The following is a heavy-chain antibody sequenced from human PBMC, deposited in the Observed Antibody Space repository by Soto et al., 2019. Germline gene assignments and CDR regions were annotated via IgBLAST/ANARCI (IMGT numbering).Heavy chain of an antibody. Sequence: SETLSLTCAVSSGSISSSNWWSWVRQPPGKGLEWIGEIYHSGSTNYNPSLKSRVTISVDTSKNQFSLKLSSVTAADTAVYYCARGPEEEVVITYFDYWGQGTLVTVSS. J-gene: IGHJ4*02. CDR3: ARGPEEEVVITYFDY. D-gene: IGHD3-22*01. CDR1: SGSISSSNW. V-gene: IGHV4-4*02. CDR2: IYHSGST.